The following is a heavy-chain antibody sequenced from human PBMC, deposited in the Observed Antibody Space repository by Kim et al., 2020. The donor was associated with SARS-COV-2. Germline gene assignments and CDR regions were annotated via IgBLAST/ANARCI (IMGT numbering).Heavy chain of an antibody. D-gene: IGHD3-16*02. V-gene: IGHV4-34*01. CDR1: GGSFSGYY. CDR3: ARDPLFYDYVWGSYRSYAFDI. CDR2: INHSGST. J-gene: IGHJ3*02. Sequence: SETLSLTCAVYGGSFSGYYWSWIRQPPGKGLEWIGEINHSGSTNYNPSLKSRVTISVDTSKNQFSLKLSSVTAADTAVYYCARDPLFYDYVWGSYRSYAFDIWGQGTMVTVSS.